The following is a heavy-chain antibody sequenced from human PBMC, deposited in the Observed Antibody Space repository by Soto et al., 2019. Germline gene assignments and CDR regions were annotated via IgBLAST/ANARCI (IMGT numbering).Heavy chain of an antibody. D-gene: IGHD3-16*02. Sequence: QVQLVQSGAEVKKPGSSVKVSCKASGGTFSSYAISWVRQAPGQGLEWMGGIIPLFGTANYAQKFQGRVTITVDESTSTVYMERSSLRSEDTAVYYCARDSADDYVWGSYRPEDVWGQGTTVTVSS. J-gene: IGHJ6*02. CDR3: ARDSADDYVWGSYRPEDV. V-gene: IGHV1-69*01. CDR2: IIPLFGTA. CDR1: GGTFSSYA.